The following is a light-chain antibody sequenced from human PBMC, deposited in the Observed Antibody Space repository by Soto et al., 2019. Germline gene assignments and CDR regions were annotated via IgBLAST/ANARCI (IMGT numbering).Light chain of an antibody. CDR3: QQSYSTFIT. CDR2: AAS. Sequence: DIQMTQSPSSLSASVVDRVTITCRASQSISSYLNWYQQKPGKAPKLLIYAASSLQSGVPSRFSGSGSGTDFTLTISSLQPEDFATYYCQQSYSTFITFGQGTRLEI. CDR1: QSISSY. V-gene: IGKV1-39*01. J-gene: IGKJ5*01.